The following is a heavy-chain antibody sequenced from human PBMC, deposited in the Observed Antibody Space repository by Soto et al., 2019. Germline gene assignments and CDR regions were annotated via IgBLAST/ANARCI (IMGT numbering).Heavy chain of an antibody. CDR3: ARDSRDSRGPFDY. Sequence: ASVKVSCKASGYTFTGYYMHWVRQAPGQGLEWMGWINPNSGGTNYAQKFQGWVTMTRDTSISTAYMELSRLRSDDTAVYYCARDSRDSRGPFDYWGQGTPVTVSS. CDR2: INPNSGGT. J-gene: IGHJ4*02. D-gene: IGHD3-22*01. V-gene: IGHV1-2*04. CDR1: GYTFTGYY.